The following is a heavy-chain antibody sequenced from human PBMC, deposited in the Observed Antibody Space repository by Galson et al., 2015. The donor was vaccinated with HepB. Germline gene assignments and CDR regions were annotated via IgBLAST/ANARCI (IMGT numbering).Heavy chain of an antibody. V-gene: IGHV1-69*13. J-gene: IGHJ3*02. Sequence: SVKVSCKASGGTFSSFGISWVRQVPGQGLEWMGEITPTSGTTKYSWKFQGRVKITADEFTTTVYMEMTSLRSEDTAVYYCARDHYHYDTSAQKGADDGFDIWGQGTVVTVSS. CDR3: ARDHYHYDTSAQKGADDGFDI. D-gene: IGHD3-22*01. CDR2: ITPTSGTT. CDR1: GGTFSSFG.